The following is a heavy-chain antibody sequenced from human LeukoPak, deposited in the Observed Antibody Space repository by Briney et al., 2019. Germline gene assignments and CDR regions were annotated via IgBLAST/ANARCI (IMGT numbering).Heavy chain of an antibody. D-gene: IGHD2-2*02. CDR3: AREPSRGPAAISNP. V-gene: IGHV1-3*01. CDR2: INAGNGNT. CDR1: GYTFTSYA. Sequence: ASVKVSCKASGYTFTSYAMHWVRQAPGQRLEWMGWINAGNGNTKYSQKFQGRVTITADESTSTAYMELSSLRSEDTAVYYCAREPSRGPAAISNPWGQGTLVTVSS. J-gene: IGHJ5*02.